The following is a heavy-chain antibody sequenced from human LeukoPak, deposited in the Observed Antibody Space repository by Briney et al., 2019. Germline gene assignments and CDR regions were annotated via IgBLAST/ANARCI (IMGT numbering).Heavy chain of an antibody. CDR1: GFTFSRYR. Sequence: GGSLRHSCAATGFTFSRYRMNWVRQAPGRGLEWVANIDQSGGRNNYVDSVKGRFTISRDNAKNSLFLEMSSLRADDTAVYFCERDVVGGIVDIWGQGTTVTVSS. D-gene: IGHD2-15*01. CDR3: ERDVVGGIVDI. CDR2: IDQSGGRN. J-gene: IGHJ3*02. V-gene: IGHV3-7*04.